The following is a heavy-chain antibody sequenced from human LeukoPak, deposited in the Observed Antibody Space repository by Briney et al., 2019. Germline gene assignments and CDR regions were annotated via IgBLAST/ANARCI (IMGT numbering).Heavy chain of an antibody. CDR2: ISGSGGST. V-gene: IGHV3-23*01. J-gene: IGHJ1*01. Sequence: GSLRLSCAASGFTFSSYAMSWVRQAPGEGLEWVSAISGSGGSTYYADSVKGRFTLSRDNSKNTLYLQMNSLRAEDTAVYYCAKGGPYYYDSSGYYYEAEYFQHWGQGALVTVSS. CDR3: AKGGPYYYDSSGYYYEAEYFQH. CDR1: GFTFSSYA. D-gene: IGHD3-22*01.